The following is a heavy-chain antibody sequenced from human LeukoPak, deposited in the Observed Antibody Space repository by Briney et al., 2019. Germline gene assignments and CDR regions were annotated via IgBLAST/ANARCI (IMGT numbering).Heavy chain of an antibody. J-gene: IGHJ4*02. CDR3: ARGTYYYDSSGYHYYFDY. CDR2: NYYRRSS. Sequence: LPAGKWRGWTVYNYYRRSSNYNPPLKCQVTTLVETTKNQFSLKLNSVTAADTAVYYCARGTYYYDSSGYHYYFDYWGQGTLVTVSS. V-gene: IGHV4-59*01. D-gene: IGHD3-22*01.